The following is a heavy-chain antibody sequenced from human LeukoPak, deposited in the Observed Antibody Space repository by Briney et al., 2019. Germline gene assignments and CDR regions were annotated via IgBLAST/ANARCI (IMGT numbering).Heavy chain of an antibody. D-gene: IGHD3-3*01. CDR2: IYPGDSDT. CDR3: ARQDDFRLDY. Sequence: GESLRISCKGSGYTFSSYWIGWVRQMPGKGLEWMGIIYPGDSDTRYSPSLQGQVTISVDTSIGTAYLQWGSLKASDTAIYYCARQDDFRLDYWGQGTLVTVSS. V-gene: IGHV5-51*01. J-gene: IGHJ4*02. CDR1: GYTFSSYW.